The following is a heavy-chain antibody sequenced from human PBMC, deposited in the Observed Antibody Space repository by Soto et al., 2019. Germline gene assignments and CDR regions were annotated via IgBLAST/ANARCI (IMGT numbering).Heavy chain of an antibody. V-gene: IGHV1-69*06. D-gene: IGHD1-26*01. CDR1: GDTSSNYG. J-gene: IGHJ6*02. Sequence: SVKVSCKASGDTSSNYGVSWVRQAPGQGLEWMGGILPVFGTTTYARNFQGRITITADKSTSTVYMELTSLRSDDTATYYCARDPDEVVGTDYHYYGMDVWDQGATVTSP. CDR3: ARDPDEVVGTDYHYYGMDV. CDR2: ILPVFGTT.